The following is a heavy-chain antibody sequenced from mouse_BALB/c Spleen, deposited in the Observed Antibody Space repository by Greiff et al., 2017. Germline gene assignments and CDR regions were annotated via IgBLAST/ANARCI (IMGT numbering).Heavy chain of an antibody. CDR3: ARHGDYSTPYAMDY. V-gene: IGHV5-6*02. D-gene: IGHD2-13*01. CDR1: GFTFSSYG. J-gene: IGHJ4*01. CDR2: ISSGGSYT. Sequence: DVKLVESGGDLVKPGGSLKLSCAASGFTFSSYGMSWVRQTPDKRLEWVATISSGGSYTYYPDSVKGRFTISRDNAKNTLYLQMSSLKSEDTAMYYCARHGDYSTPYAMDYWGQGTSVTVAS.